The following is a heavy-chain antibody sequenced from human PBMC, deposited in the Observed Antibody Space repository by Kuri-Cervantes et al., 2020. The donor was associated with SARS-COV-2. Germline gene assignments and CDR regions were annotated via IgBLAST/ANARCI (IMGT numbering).Heavy chain of an antibody. CDR1: GYTFTSYD. Sequence: ASVKVSCKASGYTFTSYDISWVRQAPGQGLEWVGWISAYNGNTNYAQKLQGRVTMTTDTSTSTAYMELKSLRSDDTAVYYCAREYFSDAFDIWGQGTMVTVSS. D-gene: IGHD3-3*01. CDR3: AREYFSDAFDI. CDR2: ISAYNGNT. V-gene: IGHV1-18*01. J-gene: IGHJ3*02.